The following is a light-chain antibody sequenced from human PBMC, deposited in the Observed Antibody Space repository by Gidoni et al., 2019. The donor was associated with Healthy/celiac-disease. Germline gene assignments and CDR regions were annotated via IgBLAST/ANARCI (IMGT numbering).Light chain of an antibody. Sequence: ASIPCRSSQSLLHSNGYNYLDWYLQKPGQSPQLLIYLGSNRASGVPDRFSGSGSGTDFTLKISRVEAEDVGVYYCMQALQTSITFGQGTRLEIK. CDR1: QSLLHSNGYNY. CDR2: LGS. V-gene: IGKV2-28*01. CDR3: MQALQTSIT. J-gene: IGKJ5*01.